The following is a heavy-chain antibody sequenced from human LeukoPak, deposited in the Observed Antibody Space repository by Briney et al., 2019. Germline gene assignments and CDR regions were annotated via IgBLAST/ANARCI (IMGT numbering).Heavy chain of an antibody. CDR2: IYYSGST. D-gene: IGHD5-18*01. CDR1: GGSLSSSSYY. V-gene: IGHV4-39*01. Sequence: SETLSLTCTVSGGSLSSSSYYWGWIRQPPGKGLEWIGSIYYSGSTYYNPSLKSRVTISVDTSKNQFSLKLSSVTAADTAVNYCARHVDTAMVSSWFDPWGQGTLVTVSS. J-gene: IGHJ5*02. CDR3: ARHVDTAMVSSWFDP.